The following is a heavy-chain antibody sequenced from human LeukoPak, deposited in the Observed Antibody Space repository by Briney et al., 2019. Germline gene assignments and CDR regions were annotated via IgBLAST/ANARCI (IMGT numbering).Heavy chain of an antibody. CDR2: IYTSGST. J-gene: IGHJ4*02. Sequence: SETLSLTCTVSGGSISSYYWSWLRQPPGKGLEWIGRIYTSGSTNYNPSLKSRVTMSVDTSKNQFSLKLSSVTAADTAVYYCARDGTPTGFDYWGQGTLVTVSS. CDR3: ARDGTPTGFDY. V-gene: IGHV4-4*07. CDR1: GGSISSYY.